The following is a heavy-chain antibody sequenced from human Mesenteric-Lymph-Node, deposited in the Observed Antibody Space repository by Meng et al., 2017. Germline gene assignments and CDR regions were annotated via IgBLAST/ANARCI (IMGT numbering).Heavy chain of an antibody. CDR2: IYYSGST. CDR3: ARAIDELRYFDWLYAYPYYFDY. CDR1: GGSFSGYY. D-gene: IGHD3-9*01. Sequence: GSLRLSCAVYGGSFSGYYWGWIRQPPGKGLEWIGSIYYSGSTYYNPSLKSRVTISVDTSKNQFSLKLSSVTAADTAVYYCARAIDELRYFDWLYAYPYYFDYWGQGTLVTVSS. V-gene: IGHV4-34*01. J-gene: IGHJ4*02.